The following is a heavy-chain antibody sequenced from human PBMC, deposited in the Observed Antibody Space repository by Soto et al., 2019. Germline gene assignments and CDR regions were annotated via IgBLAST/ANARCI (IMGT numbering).Heavy chain of an antibody. Sequence: EVQLLESGGGLVQPGGSLRLSCAASGFTFSSYAMSWVRQAPGKGLEWVSAISGSGGSTYYADSVKGRFTISRDNSKNTLYLQMNSLRAEDTAVYYCAKNALDRITIFGVVIIGDGMDVWGQGTTVTVSS. CDR3: AKNALDRITIFGVVIIGDGMDV. CDR1: GFTFSSYA. CDR2: ISGSGGST. D-gene: IGHD3-3*01. J-gene: IGHJ6*02. V-gene: IGHV3-23*01.